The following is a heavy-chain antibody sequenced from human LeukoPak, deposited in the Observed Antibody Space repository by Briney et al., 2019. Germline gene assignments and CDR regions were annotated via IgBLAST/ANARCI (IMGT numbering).Heavy chain of an antibody. CDR3: RKDAHTSID. Sequence: PGGAXXLSCPGAGFTFSDAWRSGGRQVPGKGGDFFGRIERKNAGETPLYAAPVKRRFIISRDDSKNPMYLQISSLNPDATGIYSCRKDAHTSIDWGQGTLVTVAS. J-gene: IGHJ4*02. D-gene: IGHD1-14*01. CDR1: GFTFSDAW. CDR2: IERKNAGETP. V-gene: IGHV3-15*04.